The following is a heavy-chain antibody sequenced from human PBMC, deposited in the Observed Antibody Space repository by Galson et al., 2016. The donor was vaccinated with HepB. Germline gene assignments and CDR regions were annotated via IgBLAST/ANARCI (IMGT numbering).Heavy chain of an antibody. V-gene: IGHV3-30-3*01. CDR2: ISYDGSNT. J-gene: IGHJ6*02. CDR1: GFTFRSYI. D-gene: IGHD3-16*02. CDR3: ARDPHDYVWGTSRLIFYGVDV. Sequence: SLRLSCAASGFTFRSYIFHWVRLSPGKGLEWVAAISYDGSNTFYADSVQGRFTIYRDNSQNTLSLQMNSLRGEDTAVYYCARDPHDYVWGTSRLIFYGVDVWGQGTTVIVSS.